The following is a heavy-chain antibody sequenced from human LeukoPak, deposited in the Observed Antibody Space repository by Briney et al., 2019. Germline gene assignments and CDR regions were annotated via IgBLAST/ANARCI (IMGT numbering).Heavy chain of an antibody. Sequence: SETLSLTCTVSGDSISRYYWSWIRQPAGKGLEWIGRIYNGGIITYNPSLKSRVTMSIDTSNNQFSLKLSSVTAADTAVYYCARLRLSYTPRYCSSTSCYARFDPWGQGTLVTVSS. J-gene: IGHJ5*02. CDR2: IYNGGII. V-gene: IGHV4-4*07. CDR1: GDSISRYY. CDR3: ARLRLSYTPRYCSSTSCYARFDP. D-gene: IGHD2-2*01.